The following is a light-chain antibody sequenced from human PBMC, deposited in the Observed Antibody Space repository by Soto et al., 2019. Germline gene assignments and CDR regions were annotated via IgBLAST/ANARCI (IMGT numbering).Light chain of an antibody. CDR3: QQYNSYWT. CDR2: DAS. CDR1: QSISSY. V-gene: IGKV1-5*01. Sequence: DIQMTQSTSSLSASVGYRVTITCLASQSISSYLNWYQQKPGKAPKLLIYDASTLESGVPSRFSGRGSGTEFTLTISSLQPDDFATYYCQQYNSYWTFGQGTKVDIK. J-gene: IGKJ1*01.